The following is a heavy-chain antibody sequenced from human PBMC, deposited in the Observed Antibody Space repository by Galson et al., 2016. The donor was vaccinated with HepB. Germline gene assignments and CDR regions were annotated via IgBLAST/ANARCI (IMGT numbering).Heavy chain of an antibody. J-gene: IGHJ4*02. CDR2: INQDDSEK. CDR1: GFTFNNYW. D-gene: IGHD3-22*01. CDR3: ARDDSTGYYYFDY. Sequence: SLRLSCAASGFTFNNYWMSWIRQAPGKGLERVANINQDDSEKYYVDSVKGRFTISRDNANNSLYLQMNNLRAEDTAVYYCARDDSTGYYYFDYCGQGTLVTVSS. V-gene: IGHV3-7*01.